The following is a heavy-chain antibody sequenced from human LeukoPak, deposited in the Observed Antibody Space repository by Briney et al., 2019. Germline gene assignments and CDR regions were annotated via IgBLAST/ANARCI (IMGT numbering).Heavy chain of an antibody. V-gene: IGHV4-34*01. J-gene: IGHJ6*03. CDR2: INHSGST. Sequence: SETLSPTCAVYGGSFTGYYWSWIRQPPGKGLEWIGEINHSGSTNYNPSLKSRVTISVDTSKNQFSLKLSSVTAADTAVYYCARGVRPTYYYNYYMDVWGKGTTVTVSS. D-gene: IGHD3-10*01. CDR3: ARGVRPTYYYNYYMDV. CDR1: GGSFTGYY.